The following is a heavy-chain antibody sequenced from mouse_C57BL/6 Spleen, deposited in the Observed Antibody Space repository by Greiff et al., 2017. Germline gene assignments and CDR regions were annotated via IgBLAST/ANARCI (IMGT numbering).Heavy chain of an antibody. D-gene: IGHD4-1*01. CDR3: TLTGYYFDY. J-gene: IGHJ2*01. CDR1: GFTFSNYW. V-gene: IGHV6-3*01. Sequence: EVKLMESGGGLVQPGGSMKLSCVASGFTFSNYWMNWVRQSPEKGLEWVAQIRLKSDNYATHYAESVKGRFTISRDDSKSSVYLQMNNLRAEDTGIYYCTLTGYYFDYWGQGTTLTVSS. CDR2: IRLKSDNYAT.